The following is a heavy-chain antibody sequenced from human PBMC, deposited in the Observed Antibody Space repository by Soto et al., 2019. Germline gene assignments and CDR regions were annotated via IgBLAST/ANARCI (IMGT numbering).Heavy chain of an antibody. CDR1: GYTFTSYY. D-gene: IGHD6-13*01. CDR3: ARDEVVAAAGTVPGRYAFDI. Sequence: GASVKVSCKASGYTFTSYYMHWVRQAPGQGLEWMGIINPSGGSTSYAQKFQGRVTMTRDTSTSTVYMELSSLRSEDTAVYYCARDEVVAAAGTVPGRYAFDIWGQGTMVTLSS. CDR2: INPSGGST. J-gene: IGHJ3*02. V-gene: IGHV1-46*01.